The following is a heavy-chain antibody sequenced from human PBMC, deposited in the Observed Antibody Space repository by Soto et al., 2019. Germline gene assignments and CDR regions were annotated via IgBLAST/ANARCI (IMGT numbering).Heavy chain of an antibody. V-gene: IGHV3-11*01. CDR3: ARDDDRFTMVRGVPDY. J-gene: IGHJ4*02. Sequence: GGSLRLSCAASGFTFSDYYMSWIRQAPGKGLEWVSYISSSGSTIYYADSVKGRFTISRDNAKNSLYLQMNSLRAEDTAVYYCARDDDRFTMVRGVPDYWGQGTLVTVSS. CDR1: GFTFSDYY. D-gene: IGHD3-10*01. CDR2: ISSSGSTI.